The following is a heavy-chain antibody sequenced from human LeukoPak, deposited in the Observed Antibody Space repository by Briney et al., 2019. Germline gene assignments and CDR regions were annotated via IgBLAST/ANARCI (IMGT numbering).Heavy chain of an antibody. Sequence: PSGGSLRLSCATSGFTFSSYAFHWVRQAPGKGLEWVATMSFDVNNKYYADSVRGRFTISRDNSKNTLYLQMYSLRAEDTAVYSCARGPTRANSTDYWGQGALVTVSS. J-gene: IGHJ4*02. V-gene: IGHV3-30*04. CDR1: GFTFSSYA. D-gene: IGHD2/OR15-2a*01. CDR3: ARGPTRANSTDY. CDR2: MSFDVNNK.